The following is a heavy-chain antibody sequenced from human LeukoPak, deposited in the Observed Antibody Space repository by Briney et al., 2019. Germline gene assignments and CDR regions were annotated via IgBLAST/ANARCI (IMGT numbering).Heavy chain of an antibody. D-gene: IGHD3-22*01. CDR1: GYTFTSYD. CDR3: ASRGYYDSSGLGAFAI. CDR2: MNPNSGNT. V-gene: IGHV1-8*01. Sequence: GASVKVSCKASGYTFTSYDINWVRQATGQGLEWMGWMNPNSGNTGYAQKFQGRVTMTRNTSISTAYMELSSLRSEDTAVYYCASRGYYDSSGLGAFAIWGQGTMVTVSS. J-gene: IGHJ3*02.